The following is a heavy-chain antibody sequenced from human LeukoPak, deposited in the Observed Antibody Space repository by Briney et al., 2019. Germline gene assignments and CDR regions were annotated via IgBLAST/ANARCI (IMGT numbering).Heavy chain of an antibody. Sequence: PGGSLRLSCAASGFTVSSNYMSWVRQAPGKGLEWASVIYSGGSTYHADSVKGRFTISRDNSKNTLYLQMNSLRAEDTAVYYCAKDYWDCSSTSCYTHYYYYMDVWGKGTTVTVSS. V-gene: IGHV3-66*01. CDR3: AKDYWDCSSTSCYTHYYYYMDV. CDR2: IYSGGST. J-gene: IGHJ6*03. CDR1: GFTVSSNY. D-gene: IGHD2-2*02.